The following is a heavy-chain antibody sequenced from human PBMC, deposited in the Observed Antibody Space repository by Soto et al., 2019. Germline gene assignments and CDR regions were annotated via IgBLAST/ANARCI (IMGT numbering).Heavy chain of an antibody. J-gene: IGHJ4*02. CDR2: IYYSGST. CDR1: GGSISSGGYY. Sequence: SETLSLTCTVSGGSISSGGYYWSWIRQHPGKGLEWIGYIYYSGSTYYNPSLKSQVTISVDTSKNQFSLKLSTWTAADTAVYYCARVGGGYSYGYVDYWGQGTLVTVSS. D-gene: IGHD5-18*01. CDR3: ARVGGGYSYGYVDY. V-gene: IGHV4-31*01.